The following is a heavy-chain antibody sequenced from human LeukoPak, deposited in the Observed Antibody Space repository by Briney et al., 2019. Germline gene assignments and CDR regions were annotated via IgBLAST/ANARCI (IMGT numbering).Heavy chain of an antibody. CDR1: GFTFSSYS. CDR3: ARDLLTTDNDY. Sequence: GGSLRLSCAASGFTFSSYSMIWVRQAPGKGLEWVSSISSSSSYIYYADSVKGRFTISRDNAKNSLYLQMNSLRAEDTAVYYCARDLLTTDNDYWGQGTLVTVSS. CDR2: ISSSSSYI. V-gene: IGHV3-21*01. J-gene: IGHJ4*02. D-gene: IGHD4/OR15-4a*01.